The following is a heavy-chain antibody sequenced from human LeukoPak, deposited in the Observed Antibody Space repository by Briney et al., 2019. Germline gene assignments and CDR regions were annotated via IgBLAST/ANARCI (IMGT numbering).Heavy chain of an antibody. J-gene: IGHJ4*02. CDR3: AKAALLRFLERHNFDY. D-gene: IGHD3-3*01. Sequence: SGSGGSTYYADSVKGRFTISRDNSKNTLYLQMNSLRAEDTAVYYCAKAALLRFLERHNFDYWGQGTLVTVSS. V-gene: IGHV3-23*01. CDR2: SGSGGST.